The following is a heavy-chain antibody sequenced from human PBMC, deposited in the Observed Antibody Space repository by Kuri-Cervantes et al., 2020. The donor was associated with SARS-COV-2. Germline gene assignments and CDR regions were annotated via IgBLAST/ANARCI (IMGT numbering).Heavy chain of an antibody. CDR2: INHSGST. CDR3: ARGRVLDY. J-gene: IGHJ4*02. Sequence: ESLKISCAAYGGSFSGYYWSWIRQPPGKGLEWIGEINHSGSTNYNPSLKSRVTISVDTSKNQFSLKLSSVTAADTAVYYCARGRVLDYWGQGTLVTVSS. V-gene: IGHV4-34*01. CDR1: GGSFSGYY.